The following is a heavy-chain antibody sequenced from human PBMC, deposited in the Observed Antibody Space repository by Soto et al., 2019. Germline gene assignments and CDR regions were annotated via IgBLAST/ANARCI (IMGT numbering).Heavy chain of an antibody. V-gene: IGHV3-49*03. CDR3: TRRAIDDYYYYYYMDV. CDR1: GFTFGDYA. CDR2: IRSKAYGGTT. D-gene: IGHD2-2*02. J-gene: IGHJ6*03. Sequence: GGSLRLSCTASGFTFGDYAMSWFRQAPGKGLEWVGFIRSKAYGGTTEYAASVKGRFTISRDDSKSIAYLQMNSLKTEDTAVYYCTRRAIDDYYYYYYMDVWGKGTTVTVSS.